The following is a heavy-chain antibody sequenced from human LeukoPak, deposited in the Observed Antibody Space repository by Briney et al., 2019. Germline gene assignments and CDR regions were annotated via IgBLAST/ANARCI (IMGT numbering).Heavy chain of an antibody. J-gene: IGHJ3*02. V-gene: IGHV3-11*01. CDR3: ARVVSSPADAFDI. CDR2: ISSSGSTI. D-gene: IGHD1-14*01. CDR1: GFTFSDYY. Sequence: GGSLRLSCAASGFTFSDYYMSWIRQAPGKGLEWVSYISSSGSTIYYADSVRGRFTISRDNAKNSLYLQMNSLRAEDTAVYYCARVVSSPADAFDIWGQGTMVTVSS.